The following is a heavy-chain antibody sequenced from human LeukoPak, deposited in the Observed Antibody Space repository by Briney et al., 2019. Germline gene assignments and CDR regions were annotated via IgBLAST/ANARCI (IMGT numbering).Heavy chain of an antibody. D-gene: IGHD4-17*01. CDR1: RLTFSNYA. CDR2: ITGSGGT. V-gene: IGHV3-23*01. CDR3: TKDPNGDYVGAFDM. J-gene: IGHJ3*02. Sequence: GGSLTLSCAASRLTFSNYAMTWVRQSPGKGLEGVSSITGSGGTNYADSVKGRFSISRDNSQNTVFLHMNSLRADDTAVYYCTKDPNGDYVGAFDMWGPGTMVTVSS.